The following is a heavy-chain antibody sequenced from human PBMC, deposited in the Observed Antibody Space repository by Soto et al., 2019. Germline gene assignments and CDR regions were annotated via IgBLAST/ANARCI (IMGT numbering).Heavy chain of an antibody. V-gene: IGHV3-33*01. Sequence: QVQLVESGGGVVQPGRSLRLSCAASGFTFSSYGMHWVRQAPGKGLEWVAVIWYDGSNKYYADSVKGRFTISRDNSKNTLYLQMNSLRAEDTAVYYCARPIVDRVSGMDVWGQGTTVTVSS. J-gene: IGHJ6*02. CDR3: ARPIVDRVSGMDV. CDR1: GFTFSSYG. D-gene: IGHD3-22*01. CDR2: IWYDGSNK.